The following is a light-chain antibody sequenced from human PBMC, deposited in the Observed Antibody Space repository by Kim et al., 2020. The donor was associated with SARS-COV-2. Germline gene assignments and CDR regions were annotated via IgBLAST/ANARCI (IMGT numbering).Light chain of an antibody. J-gene: IGLJ2*01. CDR2: QDS. CDR1: KLGDKY. CDR3: QAWDSSTVV. Sequence: SYKLTQPPSVSVSPGQTASITCSGDKLGDKYACWYQQKRGQSPVLVIYQDSKRPSGIPERFSGSNSGNTATLTISGTQAMDEADYYCQAWDSSTVVFGGGTQLTVL. V-gene: IGLV3-1*01.